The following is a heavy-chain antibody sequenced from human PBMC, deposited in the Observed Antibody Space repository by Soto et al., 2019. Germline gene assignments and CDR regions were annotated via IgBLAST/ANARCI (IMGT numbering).Heavy chain of an antibody. Sequence: GGSLRLSCAASGFTFSSYAMSWVRQAPGKGLEWVSAISGSGGSTYYADSVKGRFTISRDNSKNTLYLQMNSLRAEDTAVYYCAKDSLLWFGELLFSAFDIWGQGTMVTVSS. J-gene: IGHJ3*02. CDR3: AKDSLLWFGELLFSAFDI. CDR2: ISGSGGST. CDR1: GFTFSSYA. D-gene: IGHD3-10*01. V-gene: IGHV3-23*01.